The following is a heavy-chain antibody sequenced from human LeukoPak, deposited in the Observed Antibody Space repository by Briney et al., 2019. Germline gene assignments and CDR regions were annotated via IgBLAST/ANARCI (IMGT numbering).Heavy chain of an antibody. Sequence: GGSLRLSCAASGFTFSSYWMSWVRQAPGKGLEWVANIKQDGSEKYYVDSVKGRFTIPRDNAKNSLYLQMNSLRAEDTAVYYCARRRSGWTYYYYYMDVWGKGTTVTVSS. CDR3: ARRRSGWTYYYYYMDV. V-gene: IGHV3-7*01. CDR1: GFTFSSYW. CDR2: IKQDGSEK. J-gene: IGHJ6*03. D-gene: IGHD6-19*01.